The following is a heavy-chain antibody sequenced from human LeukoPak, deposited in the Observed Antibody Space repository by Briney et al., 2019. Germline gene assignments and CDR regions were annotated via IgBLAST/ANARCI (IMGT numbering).Heavy chain of an antibody. CDR2: INHSGST. CDR1: GGSFSGYY. V-gene: IGHV4-34*01. J-gene: IGHJ4*02. Sequence: SETLSLTCAVYGGSFSGYYWSWIRQPPGKGLEWIGEINHSGSTNYNPPLKSRVTISVDTSKNQFSLKLNSVTAADTAVYYCAGTRGAVDYWGQGTLVTVSS. D-gene: IGHD1-26*01. CDR3: AGTRGAVDY.